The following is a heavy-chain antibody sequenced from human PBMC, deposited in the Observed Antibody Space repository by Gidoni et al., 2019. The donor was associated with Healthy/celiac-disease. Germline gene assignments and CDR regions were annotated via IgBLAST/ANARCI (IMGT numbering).Heavy chain of an antibody. CDR1: GGSLHSYY. J-gene: IGHJ6*03. CDR3: ARGDFWSGRYYYMDV. CDR2: IYTREST. Sequence: QVQLHESGPGLVNPSETLSLNCTVSGGSLHSYYWSWIRQPAGKGLEWIVRIYTRESTNYNPSLKSRVTMSVDTSKNHFSLKLSSVTAADTAVYYCARGDFWSGRYYYMDVWGKGTTVTVSS. V-gene: IGHV4-4*07. D-gene: IGHD3-3*01.